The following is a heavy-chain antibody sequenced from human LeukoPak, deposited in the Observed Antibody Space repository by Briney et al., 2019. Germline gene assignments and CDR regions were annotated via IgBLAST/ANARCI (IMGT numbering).Heavy chain of an antibody. V-gene: IGHV3-30*04. CDR3: ARGRSGRGFDSSGYYYARTTWGWGTNWFDP. J-gene: IGHJ5*02. D-gene: IGHD3-22*01. CDR2: ISYDGSNK. Sequence: PGGSLRLSCAASGFTFSSYAMHWVRQAPGKGLEWVAVISYDGSNKYYADSVKGRFTISRDNSKNTLYLQMNSLRAEDTAVYYCARGRSGRGFDSSGYYYARTTWGWGTNWFDPWGQGTLVTVSS. CDR1: GFTFSSYA.